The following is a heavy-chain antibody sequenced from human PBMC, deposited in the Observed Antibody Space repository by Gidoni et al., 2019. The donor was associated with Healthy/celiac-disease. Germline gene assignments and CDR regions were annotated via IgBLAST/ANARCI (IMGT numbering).Heavy chain of an antibody. J-gene: IGHJ5*02. CDR3: ARAHGAVGQWLVRGGWFDP. V-gene: IGHV3-21*01. D-gene: IGHD6-19*01. CDR1: GFTFPSSS. Sequence: EVQLVESGGGLVKPGWSLRLSCAASGFTFPSSSMNWLRQDPGKGLEWVSCISSSSIYIDYADSVKGRFTISRDNAKNSLYLQMNSLRAEDTAVYYCARAHGAVGQWLVRGGWFDPWGQGTLVTVSS. CDR2: ISSSSIYI.